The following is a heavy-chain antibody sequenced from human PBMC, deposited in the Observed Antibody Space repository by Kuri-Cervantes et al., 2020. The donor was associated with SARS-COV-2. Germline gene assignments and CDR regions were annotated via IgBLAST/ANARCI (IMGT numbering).Heavy chain of an antibody. V-gene: IGHV2-26*01. CDR1: GFSLSNARMG. J-gene: IGHJ6*03. CDR3: ARMGIAARQSWGGNHYYYMDV. D-gene: IGHD6-6*01. CDR2: IFSNDEK. Sequence: LRLSCTVSGFSLSNARMGVSWIRQPPGKALEWLAHIFSNDEKSYSTSLKSRLTISKDTSKSQVVLTMTNMDPVDTATYYCARMGIAARQSWGGNHYYYMDVWGKGTTVTVSS.